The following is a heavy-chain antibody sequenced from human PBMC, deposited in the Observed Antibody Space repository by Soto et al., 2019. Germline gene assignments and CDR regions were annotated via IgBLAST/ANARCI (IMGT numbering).Heavy chain of an antibody. Sequence: PXETLLLPCTVGRGSISSSSYYWGWIRQPPGKGLEWIGSIYYSGSTYYNPSLKSRVTISVDTSKNQFSLKLSSVTAADTAVYYCARRDGTYYFDYWGQGTLGTVSS. CDR3: ARRDGTYYFDY. CDR1: RGSISSSSYY. J-gene: IGHJ4*02. CDR2: IYYSGST. V-gene: IGHV4-39*01. D-gene: IGHD1-1*01.